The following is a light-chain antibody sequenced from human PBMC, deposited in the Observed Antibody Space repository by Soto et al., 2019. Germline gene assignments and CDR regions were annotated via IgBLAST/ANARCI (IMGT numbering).Light chain of an antibody. Sequence: GDRVTITCRASQSISSYLNWYQQKPGKAPKLLIYAASSLQSGVPSRFSGSGSGTEFTLTISSLQPDDLATYYCQQNNRYPWTFGQGTKVDIK. J-gene: IGKJ1*01. CDR2: AAS. V-gene: IGKV1-39*01. CDR1: QSISSY. CDR3: QQNNRYPWT.